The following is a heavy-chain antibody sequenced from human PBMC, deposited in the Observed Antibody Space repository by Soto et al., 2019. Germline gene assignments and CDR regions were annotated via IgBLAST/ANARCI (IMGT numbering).Heavy chain of an antibody. CDR2: IWYDGSNK. CDR1: GFTFSSYG. CDR3: ARAEYCSGGSCQLFDY. D-gene: IGHD2-15*01. Sequence: GGSLRLSCAASGFTFSSYGMHWVRQAPGKGLEWVAVIWYDGSNKYYADSVKGRFTISGDNSKNTLYLQMNSLRAEDTAVYYCARAEYCSGGSCQLFDYWGQGTLVTVSS. V-gene: IGHV3-33*01. J-gene: IGHJ4*02.